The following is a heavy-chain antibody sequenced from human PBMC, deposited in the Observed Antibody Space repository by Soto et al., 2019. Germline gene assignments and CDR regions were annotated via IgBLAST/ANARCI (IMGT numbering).Heavy chain of an antibody. J-gene: IGHJ6*02. D-gene: IGHD2-2*01. Sequence: GGSLRLSCAASGFTFSSYSMNWVRQAPGKGLEWVSSISSSSSYIYYADSVKGRFTISRDNSKNTLFLQMNSLRAEDTAVYYCATRRDASYYYYGMDVWGQGTTVTVSS. V-gene: IGHV3-21*04. CDR3: ATRRDASYYYYGMDV. CDR2: ISSSSSYI. CDR1: GFTFSSYS.